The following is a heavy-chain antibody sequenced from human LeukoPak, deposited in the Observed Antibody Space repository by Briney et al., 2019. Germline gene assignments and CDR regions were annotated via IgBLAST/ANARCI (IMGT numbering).Heavy chain of an antibody. CDR2: INTDGSST. D-gene: IGHD4-23*01. CDR3: IRGLGGGSDY. J-gene: IGHJ4*02. V-gene: IGHV3-74*03. CDR1: GFSFSGSW. Sequence: GGSLRLSCAASGFSFSGSWMHWVRQAPAKGLVWVSRINTDGSSTTYADSVQGRFTIPRDNAKNTLYLRMNSLRADDTAVYYCIRGLGGGSDYWGLGTLVTVTS.